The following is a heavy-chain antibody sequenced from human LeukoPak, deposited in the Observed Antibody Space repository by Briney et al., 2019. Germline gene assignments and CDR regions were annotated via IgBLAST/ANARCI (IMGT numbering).Heavy chain of an antibody. CDR2: IYYSGST. D-gene: IGHD4-17*01. Sequence: SETLSLTCTVSGGSISSYYWSWIRQPPGKGLEWIGYIYYSGSTNYNPSLKSRVTISVDTSKNQFSLKLSSVTAADTAVYYCARDRCGNWYFDLWGRGTLVTVSS. CDR3: ARDRCGNWYFDL. J-gene: IGHJ2*01. CDR1: GGSISSYY. V-gene: IGHV4-59*01.